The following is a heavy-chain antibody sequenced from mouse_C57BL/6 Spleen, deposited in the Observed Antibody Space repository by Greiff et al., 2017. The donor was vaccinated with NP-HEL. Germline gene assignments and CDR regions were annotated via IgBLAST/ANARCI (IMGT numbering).Heavy chain of an antibody. CDR2: ISDGGSYT. V-gene: IGHV5-4*01. Sequence: EVHLVESGGGLVKPGGSLKLSCAASGFTFSSYAMSWVRQTPEKRLEWVATISDGGSYTYYPDNVKGRFTISRDNAKNNLYLQMSHLKSEDTAMYYSAREGAYDPWFAYWGQGTLVTVSA. D-gene: IGHD2-3*01. CDR3: AREGAYDPWFAY. CDR1: GFTFSSYA. J-gene: IGHJ3*01.